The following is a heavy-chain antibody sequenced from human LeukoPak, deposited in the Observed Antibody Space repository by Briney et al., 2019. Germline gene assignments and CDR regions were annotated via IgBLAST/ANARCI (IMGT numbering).Heavy chain of an antibody. V-gene: IGHV4-39*01. CDR1: GGSISSSSYY. D-gene: IGHD3-3*01. J-gene: IGHJ3*02. Sequence: PLETLSLTCTVSGGSISSSSYYWGWIRQPPGRGLEWIGSIYYSGSTYYNPSLKSRVTISVDTSKNQFSLKLSSVTAADTAVYYCARQITITIFGVVTYAFDIWGQGTMVTVSS. CDR3: ARQITITIFGVVTYAFDI. CDR2: IYYSGST.